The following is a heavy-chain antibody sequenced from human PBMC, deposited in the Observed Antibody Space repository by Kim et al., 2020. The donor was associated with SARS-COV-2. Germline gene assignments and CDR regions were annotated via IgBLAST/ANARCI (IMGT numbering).Heavy chain of an antibody. J-gene: IGHJ4*02. Sequence: GGSLRLSCAASGFTFSSYSMNWVRQAPGKGLEWVSSISSSSSYIYYADSVKGRFPISRDNAKNSLYLQMTSLRAEDTAVYYCARGGYCSSTSCLDYWGQGTLVTVSS. CDR1: GFTFSSYS. V-gene: IGHV3-21*01. CDR3: ARGGYCSSTSCLDY. CDR2: ISSSSSYI. D-gene: IGHD2-2*01.